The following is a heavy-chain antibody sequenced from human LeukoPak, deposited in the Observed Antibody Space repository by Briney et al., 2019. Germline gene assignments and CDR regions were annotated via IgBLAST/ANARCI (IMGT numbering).Heavy chain of an antibody. J-gene: IGHJ4*02. CDR2: IYYSGST. CDR3: ASSLVRSPYFDY. Sequence: SETLSLTCTVSGGSISSYYWSWIRQPPGKGRRWIGYIYYSGSTNYNPSLKSRVTISVDTSKNQFTLKLSSVTAADTAVYYCASSLVRSPYFDYWGQGTLVTVSS. CDR1: GGSISSYY. V-gene: IGHV4-59*01.